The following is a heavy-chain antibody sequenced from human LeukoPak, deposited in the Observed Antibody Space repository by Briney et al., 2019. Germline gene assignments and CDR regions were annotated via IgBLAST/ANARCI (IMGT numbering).Heavy chain of an antibody. V-gene: IGHV1-2*02. CDR2: INPNSGGT. CDR3: ASGYKKYCSGGGCYSGYYYYYMDV. J-gene: IGHJ6*03. Sequence: ASVKVSCKASGYTFTGYYMHWVRQAPGQGLEWMGWINPNSGGTNYAQKFQGRVTMTRDTSISTAYMELSRLRSDDTAVYYCASGYKKYCSGGGCYSGYYYYYMDVWGKGTTVTVSS. CDR1: GYTFTGYY. D-gene: IGHD2-15*01.